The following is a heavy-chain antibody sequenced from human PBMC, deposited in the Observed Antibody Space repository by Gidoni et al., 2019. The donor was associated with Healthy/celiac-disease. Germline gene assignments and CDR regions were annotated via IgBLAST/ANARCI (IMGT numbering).Heavy chain of an antibody. D-gene: IGHD6-6*01. V-gene: IGHV4-34*01. CDR1: GGSFSGYY. Sequence: QVQLQQWGAGLLKPSETLSLTCAVYGGSFSGYYWSWIRQPPGKGLEWIGEINHSGSTNYNPSLKSRVTISVDTSKNQFSLKLSSVTAADTAVYYCARARALIAARRRGRATYFDYWGQGTLVTVSS. CDR2: INHSGST. CDR3: ARARALIAARRRGRATYFDY. J-gene: IGHJ4*02.